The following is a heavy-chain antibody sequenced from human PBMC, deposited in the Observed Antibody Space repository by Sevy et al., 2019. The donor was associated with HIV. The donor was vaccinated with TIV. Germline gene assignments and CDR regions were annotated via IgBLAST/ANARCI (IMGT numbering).Heavy chain of an antibody. V-gene: IGHV3-7*04. CDR2: IKPDGRDK. CDR1: GFVFGTSW. J-gene: IGHJ4*02. CDR3: VGGGGDS. D-gene: IGHD3-16*01. Sequence: GGSLRLSCAASGFVFGTSWMGWIRQAPGKGLECVAAIKPDGRDKYYVDSVKGRFIVSRDNAKNFLFLQMNSLRDGDTAVYYCVGGGGDSWGPGALVTVSS.